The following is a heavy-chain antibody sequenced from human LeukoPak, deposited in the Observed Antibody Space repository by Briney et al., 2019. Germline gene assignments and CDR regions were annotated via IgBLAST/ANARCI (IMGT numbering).Heavy chain of an antibody. V-gene: IGHV5-51*01. CDR1: GYYFNTYW. CDR2: IYPGDSDT. CDR3: ARGGYGGKSDSPFDF. D-gene: IGHD4-23*01. Sequence: GESLKISCKGSGYYFNTYWIGWVRQMPGKALDCMGIIYPGDSDTKYSPSFQGQVTFSVDKSISTAYLQLSSLKASDTAIYYCARGGYGGKSDSPFDFWGRGTLVTVSS. J-gene: IGHJ4*02.